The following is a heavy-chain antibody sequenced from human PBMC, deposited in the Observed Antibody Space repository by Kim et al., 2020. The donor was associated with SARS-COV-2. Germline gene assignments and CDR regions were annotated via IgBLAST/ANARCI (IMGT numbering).Heavy chain of an antibody. J-gene: IGHJ4*02. CDR2: IDPSDSYT. Sequence: GESLKISCKGSGYSFTSYWIRWVRQMPGKGLEWMGRIDPSDSYTNYSPSFQGHVTISADKSISTAYLQWSSLKASDTAMYYCASAIMPGVGATRGDYWGQGTLVTVSS. CDR1: GYSFTSYW. V-gene: IGHV5-10-1*01. CDR3: ASAIMPGVGATRGDY. D-gene: IGHD1-26*01.